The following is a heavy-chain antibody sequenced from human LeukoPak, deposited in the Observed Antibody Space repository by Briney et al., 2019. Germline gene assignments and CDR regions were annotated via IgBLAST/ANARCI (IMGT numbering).Heavy chain of an antibody. CDR1: GGSISSYY. CDR2: IYTSGST. V-gene: IGHV4-4*08. D-gene: IGHD5/OR15-5a*01. CDR3: ARLRALSGHRGAFDI. J-gene: IGHJ3*02. Sequence: PSETLSLTCTVSGGSISSYYWSWIRQPPGKGLGWIGYIYTSGSTNYNPSLKSRVTISVGTSDNRFSLHLSSVNAADTAIYYCARLRALSGHRGAFDIWGQGTLVTVSS.